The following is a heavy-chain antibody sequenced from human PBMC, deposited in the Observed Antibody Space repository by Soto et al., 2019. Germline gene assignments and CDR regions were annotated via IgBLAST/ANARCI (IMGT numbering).Heavy chain of an antibody. CDR2: INAHTGGT. J-gene: IGHJ5*02. D-gene: IGHD6-6*01. Sequence: ASVKVSCKASGFSSTGNYIHWLRQAPVHGLEWMGWINAHTGGTEYAQKIQGRVTLTRDTSNATAYLTLTSLTSDDTALYYCAKDLTRQLAYWLDPWGQGTQVTVSS. V-gene: IGHV1-2*02. CDR1: GFSSTGNY. CDR3: AKDLTRQLAYWLDP.